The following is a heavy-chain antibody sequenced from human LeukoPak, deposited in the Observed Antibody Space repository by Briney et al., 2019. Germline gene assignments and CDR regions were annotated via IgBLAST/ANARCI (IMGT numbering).Heavy chain of an antibody. CDR3: TRSYGWLPGGM. CDR1: GFTFSDYY. D-gene: IGHD5-12*01. Sequence: GGSLRLSCAASGFTFSDYYMSWIRQAPGKGLEWVSYISSTSSYTNYADSVKGRFTISRDNAKNSLHLQMNSLRAEDTAVYYCTRSYGWLPGGMWGQGTLVTVSS. CDR2: ISSTSSYT. J-gene: IGHJ4*02. V-gene: IGHV3-11*03.